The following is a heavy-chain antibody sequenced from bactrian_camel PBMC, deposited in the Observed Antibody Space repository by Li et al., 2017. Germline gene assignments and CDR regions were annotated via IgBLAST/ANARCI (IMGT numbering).Heavy chain of an antibody. V-gene: IGHV3-3*01. CDR2: ITRIHGGT. CDR3: AADEVGGGRGASSCRATDEYDL. D-gene: IGHD2*01. CDR1: GDTISRYC. Sequence: HVQLVESGGGSVQVGGSLSLSCVASGDTISRYCMGWFRQIPDKEREGVAVITRIHGGTEYADSVKGRFIISRDSSKMTWSLQMNNLKPEDTAMYYCAADEVGGGRGASSCRATDEYDLSGQGTQVTVS. J-gene: IGHJ4*01.